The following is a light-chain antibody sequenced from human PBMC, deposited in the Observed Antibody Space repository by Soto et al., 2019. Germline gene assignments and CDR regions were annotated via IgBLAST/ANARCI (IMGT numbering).Light chain of an antibody. CDR1: SSDVGGYNY. Sequence: QSVLTQPASVYGSPGQSITISCTGTSSDVGGYNYVSWYQQHPGKAPKLMIYEVSNRPSGVSNRFFGSKSGNTASLTISGLQTEDEADYYCSSFTSINTWVFGGGTKVTVL. V-gene: IGLV2-14*01. CDR3: SSFTSINTWV. J-gene: IGLJ3*02. CDR2: EVS.